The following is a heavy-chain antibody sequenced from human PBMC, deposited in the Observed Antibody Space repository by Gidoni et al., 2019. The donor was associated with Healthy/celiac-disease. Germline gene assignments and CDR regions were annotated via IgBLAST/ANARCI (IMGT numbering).Heavy chain of an antibody. CDR1: GSPFTSYA. D-gene: IGHD3-3*01. J-gene: IGHJ5*02. CDR3: ARDVSPIFVGERAFDP. CDR2: INTNTGKP. Sequence: QVQLVQSGSELKKPGASVKVSCKASGSPFTSYAMNWVRQAPGQGLEWMGWINTNTGKPTYDQGFTGRFVFSLDTSVSTAYLQISSLKAEDTAVYYCARDVSPIFVGERAFDPWGQGTLVTVSS. V-gene: IGHV7-4-1*02.